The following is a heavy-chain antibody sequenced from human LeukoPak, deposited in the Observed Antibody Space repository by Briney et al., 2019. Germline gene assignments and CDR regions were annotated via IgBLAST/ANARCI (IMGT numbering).Heavy chain of an antibody. V-gene: IGHV4-34*01. CDR2: INHSGST. CDR3: ARSEYDYVWGSYRYSPYYFDY. Sequence: PSETLSLTCAVYVGSFSGYYCSWIRQPPGKGLEWIGEINHSGSTNYNPSLTSRVTISIDTSKNQFSLKLSSVTAADTAVYYCARSEYDYVWGSYRYSPYYFDYWGQGTLVTVSS. CDR1: VGSFSGYY. J-gene: IGHJ4*02. D-gene: IGHD3-16*02.